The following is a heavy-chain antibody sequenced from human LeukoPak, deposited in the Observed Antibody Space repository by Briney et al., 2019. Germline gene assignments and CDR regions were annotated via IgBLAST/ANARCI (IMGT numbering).Heavy chain of an antibody. V-gene: IGHV4-34*01. Sequence: SETLSLTCAVYGGSFSGYYWSWIRQPPGKGLEWIGEINHSGSTNYNPSLKSRVTISVDTSKNQFSLKLGSVTAADTAVYYCARGISSWGQGTLVTVSS. CDR1: GGSFSGYY. CDR2: INHSGST. J-gene: IGHJ4*02. CDR3: ARGISS. D-gene: IGHD6-13*01.